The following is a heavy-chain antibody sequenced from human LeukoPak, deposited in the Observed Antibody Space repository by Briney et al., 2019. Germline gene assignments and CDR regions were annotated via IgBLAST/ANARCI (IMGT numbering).Heavy chain of an antibody. J-gene: IGHJ4*02. Sequence: PGGSLRLSCAASGFTFRTYALHWVRQAPGKGLEYVSAISTNGDSTYYADSVKGRFTTSRDNSKNTLFLQMGSLRADDMAVYYCARWGSTSCYDYWGQGTLVTVSS. D-gene: IGHD2-2*01. CDR3: ARWGSTSCYDY. CDR1: GFTFRTYA. V-gene: IGHV3-64*02. CDR2: ISTNGDST.